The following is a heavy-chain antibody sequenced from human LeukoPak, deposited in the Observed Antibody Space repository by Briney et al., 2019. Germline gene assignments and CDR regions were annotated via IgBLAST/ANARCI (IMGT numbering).Heavy chain of an antibody. Sequence: SETLSLTCAVYGGSFSGYYWNWIRQPPGKGLEWIGSIYYSGSTYYNPSLKSRVTISVDTSKNQFSLKLSSVTAADTAVYYCARGTMVRGVNIWFDPWGQGTLVTVSS. D-gene: IGHD3-10*01. V-gene: IGHV4-34*01. J-gene: IGHJ5*02. CDR2: IYYSGST. CDR1: GGSFSGYY. CDR3: ARGTMVRGVNIWFDP.